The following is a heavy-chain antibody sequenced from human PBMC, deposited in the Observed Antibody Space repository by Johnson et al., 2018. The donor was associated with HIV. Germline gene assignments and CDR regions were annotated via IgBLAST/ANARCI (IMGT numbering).Heavy chain of an antibody. D-gene: IGHD4/OR15-4a*01. Sequence: VQLVESGGGLVQPGGSLRLSCAVSGFTVSSNYMNWVRQAPGKGLEWVSVIYSGGSTYYADSVKGRFTVSRDNSKNTLYLQMNSLRAEDTAVYFCAREALYGGKKGEAFDIWGQGTMVTVSS. CDR3: AREALYGGKKGEAFDI. J-gene: IGHJ3*02. CDR1: GFTVSSNY. CDR2: IYSGGST. V-gene: IGHV3-66*02.